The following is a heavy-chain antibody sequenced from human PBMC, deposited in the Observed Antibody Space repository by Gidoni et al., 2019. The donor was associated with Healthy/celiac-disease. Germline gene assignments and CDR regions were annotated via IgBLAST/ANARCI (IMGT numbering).Heavy chain of an antibody. D-gene: IGHD6-13*01. CDR3: ARPVSIAAAGTVRYYYYMDV. CDR2: IDPSDSYT. V-gene: IGHV5-10-1*03. CDR1: GYSFTSYW. Sequence: EVQLVQSGAEVKKPGESLRISCKGSGYSFTSYWLSWVRQMPGKGLEWMGRIDPSDSYTNYSPSFQGHVTISADKSISTAYLQWSSLKASDTAMYYCARPVSIAAAGTVRYYYYMDVWGKGTTVTVSS. J-gene: IGHJ6*03.